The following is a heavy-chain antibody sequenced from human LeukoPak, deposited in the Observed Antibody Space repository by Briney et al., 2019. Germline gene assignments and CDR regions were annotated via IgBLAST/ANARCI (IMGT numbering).Heavy chain of an antibody. Sequence: GGSLRLSCAASGFTFSSYAMSWVRQAPGKGLEWVSAISGSGGSTYYADSVKGGFTISRDNAKNSLYLQMNSLRAEDTAVYYCAGDGSGYSFDYWGQGTLVTVSS. CDR2: ISGSGGST. CDR1: GFTFSSYA. D-gene: IGHD3-22*01. CDR3: AGDGSGYSFDY. V-gene: IGHV3-23*01. J-gene: IGHJ4*02.